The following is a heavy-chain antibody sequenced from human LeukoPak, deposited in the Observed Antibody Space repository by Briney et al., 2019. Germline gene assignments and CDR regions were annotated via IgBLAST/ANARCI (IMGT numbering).Heavy chain of an antibody. CDR2: INWNGGNT. CDR3: ARALSNYVDYYYYYYMDV. D-gene: IGHD4-11*01. CDR1: GFTFDDYG. J-gene: IGHJ6*03. V-gene: IGHV3-20*04. Sequence: PGGSLRLSCAASGFTFDDYGTSWVRQAPGKGLEWVSGINWNGGNTGYVDSVKGRFTISRDNAKNSLYLQMNSLRVEDTALYYCARALSNYVDYYYYYYMDVWGKGTTVTVSS.